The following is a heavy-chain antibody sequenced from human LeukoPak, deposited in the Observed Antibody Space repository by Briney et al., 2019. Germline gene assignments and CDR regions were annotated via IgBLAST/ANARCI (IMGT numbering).Heavy chain of an antibody. J-gene: IGHJ4*02. CDR3: AKGVTTFDY. V-gene: IGHV4-59*01. D-gene: IGHD4-17*01. CDR2: AHYSGNT. CDR1: GGSISNYY. Sequence: SETLSLTCTVSGGSISNYYWSWIRQSPGKGLEWIGFAHYSGNTDYNPSLMSRITVSVDASKNQFSLKLNSVTAADTAVYYCAKGVTTFDYWGQGMLVTVSS.